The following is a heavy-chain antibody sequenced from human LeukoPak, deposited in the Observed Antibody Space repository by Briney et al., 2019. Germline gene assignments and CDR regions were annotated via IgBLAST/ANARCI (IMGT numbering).Heavy chain of an antibody. J-gene: IGHJ4*02. CDR3: ARAVFLRGFDY. Sequence: GGSLRLSCAASGFTFSSYAMSWVRQAPGKGLEWVSTINGGGVNTHYVDSVGGRFTISRDNSKNALFLQMNSLRDEDTAVYYCARAVFLRGFDYWGQGTLVTVSS. CDR1: GFTFSSYA. CDR2: INGGGVNT. V-gene: IGHV3-23*01. D-gene: IGHD2/OR15-2a*01.